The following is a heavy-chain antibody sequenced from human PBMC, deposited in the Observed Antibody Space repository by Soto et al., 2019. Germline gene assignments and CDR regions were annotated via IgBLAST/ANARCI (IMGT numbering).Heavy chain of an antibody. CDR1: GFTFSSYS. CDR2: ISSSSSYI. J-gene: IGHJ6*02. CDR3: ARAPEFYDIMTCARMDF. Sequence: GGSLRLSCAASGFTFSSYSMNWVRQAPGKGLEWVSAISSSSSYIYFADSVRGRFTISRDNAKNSLYLQMNSLRAEDTAVYYCARAPEFYDIMTCARMDFWGQGTKVTVYS. V-gene: IGHV3-21*04. D-gene: IGHD3-9*01.